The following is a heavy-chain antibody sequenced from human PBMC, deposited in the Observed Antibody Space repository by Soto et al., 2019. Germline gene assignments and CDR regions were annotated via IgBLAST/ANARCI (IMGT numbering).Heavy chain of an antibody. J-gene: IGHJ6*03. Sequence: EVQLLESGGGLVQPGGSLRLSCAASGFTFSSYAMSWVRQAPGKGLEWVSAISGSGGSTYYADSVKGRFTISRDNSKNTLYLQMNSLRAEDTAVYYCAKDIFGRTPQDHYYYMDVWGKGTTVTVSS. V-gene: IGHV3-23*01. D-gene: IGHD3-3*01. CDR2: ISGSGGST. CDR3: AKDIFGRTPQDHYYYMDV. CDR1: GFTFSSYA.